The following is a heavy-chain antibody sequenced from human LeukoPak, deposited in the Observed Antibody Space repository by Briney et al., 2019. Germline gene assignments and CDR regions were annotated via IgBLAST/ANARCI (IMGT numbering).Heavy chain of an antibody. CDR1: GGAFSDYY. CDR3: ARRSTSCLDY. J-gene: IGHJ4*02. Sequence: PLETLSLTSVVYGGAFSDYYWSRIRQPPGKGLEWSGEINHRGITNYNPSLTSRVTISVDTSKNQLSLNLTSLTAADTAVYYCARRSTSCLDYWGQGTLVTVSS. CDR2: INHRGIT. V-gene: IGHV4-34*01. D-gene: IGHD2-2*01.